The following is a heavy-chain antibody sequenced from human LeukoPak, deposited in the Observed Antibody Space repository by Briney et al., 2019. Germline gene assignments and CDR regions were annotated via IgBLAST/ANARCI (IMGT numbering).Heavy chain of an antibody. D-gene: IGHD6-19*01. Sequence: PGGSLRLSCVASEFNFFSYGMQWVRQAPGKGLVWVSRIFTDGSTTSYAGSVKGRFTISRDNAKNTLYLQMNSLRAEDTAVYFCARSGPTYTSELDYWGQGTLVTVSS. J-gene: IGHJ4*02. CDR3: ARSGPTYTSELDY. CDR1: EFNFFSYG. CDR2: IFTDGSTT. V-gene: IGHV3-74*01.